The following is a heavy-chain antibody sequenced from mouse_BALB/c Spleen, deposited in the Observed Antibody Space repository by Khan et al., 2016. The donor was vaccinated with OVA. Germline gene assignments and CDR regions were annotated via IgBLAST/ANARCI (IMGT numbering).Heavy chain of an antibody. CDR2: IWGGGST. V-gene: IGHV2-6-5*01. D-gene: IGHD1-1*02. CDR3: AKLIWSSYYGMDY. CDR1: GFSLTDYG. J-gene: IGHJ4*01. Sequence: VQLQESGPGLVAPSQSLSITCTVSGFSLTDYGVSWIRQPPGKGLEWLGVIWGGGSTYYNSALKSRLSISKDNSKSQVFLKMNSLQTDDTAMYXCAKLIWSSYYGMDYWGQGTSVTVSS.